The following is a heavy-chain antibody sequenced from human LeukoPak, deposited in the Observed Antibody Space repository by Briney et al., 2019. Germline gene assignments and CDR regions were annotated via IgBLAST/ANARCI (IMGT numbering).Heavy chain of an antibody. D-gene: IGHD6-19*01. CDR3: ARGGKIALAGTRSPQYFQH. CDR1: GFTFSSYG. V-gene: IGHV3-30*02. CDR2: IRYDGSNK. J-gene: IGHJ1*01. Sequence: GGSLRLSCAASGFTFSSYGMHWVRQAPGKGLEWVAFIRYDGSNKYYADSVKGRFTISRDNSKNMLYLQMNSLRPEDTAVFYCARGGKIALAGTRSPQYFQHWGQGTLVTVSS.